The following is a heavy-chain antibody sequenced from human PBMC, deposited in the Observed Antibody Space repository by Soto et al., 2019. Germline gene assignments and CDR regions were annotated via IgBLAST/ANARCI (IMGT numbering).Heavy chain of an antibody. J-gene: IGHJ4*02. V-gene: IGHV3-23*01. CDR2: ISGSGGST. D-gene: IGHD6-19*01. CDR1: GFTFSSYA. Sequence: HPGGSLRLSCAASGFTFSSYAMSWVRQAPGKGLEWVSAISGSGGSTYYADSVKGRFTISRDNSKNTLYMQMNSLRAEDTAVYYCAKDIGRSSGWPYFDYWGQGTLVTVSS. CDR3: AKDIGRSSGWPYFDY.